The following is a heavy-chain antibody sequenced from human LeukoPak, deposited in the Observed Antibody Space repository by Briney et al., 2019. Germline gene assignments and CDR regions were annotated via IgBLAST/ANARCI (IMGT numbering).Heavy chain of an antibody. Sequence: ASVKVSCKASGYTFTSYGISWVRQAPGQGLEWMGWISAYNSNTNYAQKLQGRVTMTTDTSTSTAYMELRSLRSDDTAVYYCARGGAREAYCGGDCFSAPDYWGQGTLVTVSS. CDR1: GYTFTSYG. CDR3: ARGGAREAYCGGDCFSAPDY. CDR2: ISAYNSNT. J-gene: IGHJ4*02. V-gene: IGHV1-18*01. D-gene: IGHD2-21*02.